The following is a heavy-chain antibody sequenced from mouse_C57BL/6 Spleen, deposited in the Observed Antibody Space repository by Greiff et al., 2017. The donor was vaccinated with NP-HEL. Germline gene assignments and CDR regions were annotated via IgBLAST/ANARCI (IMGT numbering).Heavy chain of an antibody. J-gene: IGHJ2*01. Sequence: VQLQQSGAELVKPGASVKLSCTASGFNIKDYYMHWVKQRTEQGLEWIGRIDPEDGETKYAPKFQGKATITADTSSNTAYLQLSSLTSEDTAVYYCARYYYGSQYYFDYWGQGTTLTVSS. CDR1: GFNIKDYY. V-gene: IGHV14-2*01. CDR2: IDPEDGET. CDR3: ARYYYGSQYYFDY. D-gene: IGHD1-1*01.